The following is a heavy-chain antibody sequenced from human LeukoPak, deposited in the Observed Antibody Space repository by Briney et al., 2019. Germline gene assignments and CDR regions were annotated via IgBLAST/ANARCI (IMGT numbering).Heavy chain of an antibody. CDR2: ISGSGGST. J-gene: IGHJ4*02. V-gene: IGHV3-23*01. CDR3: ATVLDRGQREGYDY. D-gene: IGHD1-1*01. Sequence: GWSLRLSCAASGFTFSSYAMSWVRQAPGKGREGVSAISGSGGSTYYADSVKGRFTISRDNSKNTLYLQMNSLRAEDTAVYYCATVLDRGQREGYDYWGQGPLVTVS. CDR1: GFTFSSYA.